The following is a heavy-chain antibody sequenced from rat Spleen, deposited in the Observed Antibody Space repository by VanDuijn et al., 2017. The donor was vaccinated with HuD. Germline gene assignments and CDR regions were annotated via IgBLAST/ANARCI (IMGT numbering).Heavy chain of an antibody. Sequence: EVQLVETGGGLVQPGRSLRLSCVASGFTFTNYWMYWIRQAPGKGLEWVSSINTDGGRTYYSDSVKGRFTISRNNAKSTLFLQMDSLRSEDTATYYCTTDRPGALMDAWGQGASVTVSS. V-gene: IGHV5-58*01. CDR2: INTDGGRT. CDR3: TTDRPGALMDA. J-gene: IGHJ4*01. CDR1: GFTFTNYW. D-gene: IGHD5-1*01.